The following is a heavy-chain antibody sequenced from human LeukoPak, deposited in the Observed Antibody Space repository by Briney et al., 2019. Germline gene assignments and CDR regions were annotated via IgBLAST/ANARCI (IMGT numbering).Heavy chain of an antibody. J-gene: IGHJ4*02. Sequence: GASVKVSCKVSGYTLTELSMHWVRQAPGKGLEWMGGFDPEDGETIYAQKFQGRVTMTEDTSTDTAYMELSSLRSEDTAVHYCATAAGVVVVAAAAYDYWGQGTLVTVSS. CDR1: GYTLTELS. D-gene: IGHD2-15*01. CDR2: FDPEDGET. CDR3: ATAAGVVVVAAAAYDY. V-gene: IGHV1-24*01.